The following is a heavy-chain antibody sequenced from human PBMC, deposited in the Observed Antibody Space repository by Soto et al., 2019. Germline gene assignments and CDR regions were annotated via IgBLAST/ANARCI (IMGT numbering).Heavy chain of an antibody. D-gene: IGHD1-1*01. CDR1: GLTISGKKY. Sequence: DVQLVESGGGLIQPGESLRLSCAAFGLTISGKKYVAWVRQAPGKGLEWVSALYDVDGSFYADSVKGRFTTSSDSSKTTVYLQMNDLRPDDTAVYYCATGHEREHAYDVWGQGTTVTVCS. J-gene: IGHJ3*01. CDR3: ATGHEREHAYDV. CDR2: LYDVDGS. V-gene: IGHV3-53*01.